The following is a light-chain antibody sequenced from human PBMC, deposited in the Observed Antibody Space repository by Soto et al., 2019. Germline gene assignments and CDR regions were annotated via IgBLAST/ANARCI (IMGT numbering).Light chain of an antibody. Sequence: EMVLTQSPATPSLSPGARATLSCRASQSVSSYFAWYQQKHGQAPRLLIYDASHRATGIPATFSGSGSGTDFSLTISSLESADFAVYYCQQRSNWPFTFGPGPKVDIK. V-gene: IGKV3-11*01. J-gene: IGKJ3*01. CDR2: DAS. CDR3: QQRSNWPFT. CDR1: QSVSSY.